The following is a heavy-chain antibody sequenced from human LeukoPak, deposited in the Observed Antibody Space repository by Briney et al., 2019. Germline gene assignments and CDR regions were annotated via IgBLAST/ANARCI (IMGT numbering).Heavy chain of an antibody. CDR2: IAHDGTT. CDR3: TREDRPYCPFAY. V-gene: IGHV4-4*02. J-gene: IGHJ4*02. CDR1: GGSIYITNY. Sequence: PSETLSLTCGVSGGSIYITNYWSWVRQPPGKGLEWIAEIAHDGTTNYNTSLRSRVAMSFARANNQFSLSLTSVTAADTAVYYCTREDRPYCPFAYWGQGVMVTVSS. D-gene: IGHD1-26*01.